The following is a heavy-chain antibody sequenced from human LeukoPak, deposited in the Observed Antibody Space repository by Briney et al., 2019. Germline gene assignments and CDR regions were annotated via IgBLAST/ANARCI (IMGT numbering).Heavy chain of an antibody. CDR3: ARDPGDCRIVVVPAAISQTGYNWFDP. V-gene: IGHV1-18*01. J-gene: IGHJ5*02. CDR1: GYTFTSYG. CDR2: ISAYNGNT. D-gene: IGHD2-2*01. Sequence: ASVKVSCKASGYTFTSYGISWVRQAPGQGLEWMGWISAYNGNTNYAQKLQGRVTMTTDTSTSTAYMELRSLRSDDTAVYYCARDPGDCRIVVVPAAISQTGYNWFDPWGQGTLVTVSS.